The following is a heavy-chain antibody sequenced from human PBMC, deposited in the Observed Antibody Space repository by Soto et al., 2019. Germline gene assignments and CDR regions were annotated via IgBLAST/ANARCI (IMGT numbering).Heavy chain of an antibody. D-gene: IGHD3-22*01. CDR2: IYHSGST. CDR3: ARFGPYDSSGYYYVNWFDP. V-gene: IGHV4-4*02. Sequence: QVQLRESGPGLVKPSGTLSLTCAVSGGSISSSNWWSWVRQPPGKGLEWIGEIYHSGSTNYNPSLKSRVTISVDKSKNQFSLKLSSVTAADTAVYYCARFGPYDSSGYYYVNWFDPWGQGTLVTVSS. J-gene: IGHJ5*02. CDR1: GGSISSSNW.